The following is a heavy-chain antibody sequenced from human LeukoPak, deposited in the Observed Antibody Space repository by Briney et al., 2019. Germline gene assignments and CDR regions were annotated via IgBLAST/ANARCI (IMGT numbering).Heavy chain of an antibody. CDR3: ATGRYDILTGYYMRYWFDP. CDR2: FDPEDGET. J-gene: IGHJ5*02. D-gene: IGHD3-9*01. V-gene: IGHV1-24*01. Sequence: ASVKVSCKVSGYTLTELSMHWVRQAPGKGLEWMGGFDPEDGETIYAQKFQGRVTMTEDTSTDTAYMELSSLRSEDTAVYYCATGRYDILTGYYMRYWFDPWSQGTLGTVSS. CDR1: GYTLTELS.